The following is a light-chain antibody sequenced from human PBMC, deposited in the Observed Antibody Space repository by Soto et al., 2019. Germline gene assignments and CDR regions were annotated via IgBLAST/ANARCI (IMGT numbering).Light chain of an antibody. V-gene: IGKV1-8*01. J-gene: IGKJ2*01. CDR1: HVVSNY. Sequence: ALQMTQSPSSLSASIGDRVTITCRASHVVSNYIAWYQQKPGKAPKALIYAASFLQSGVPSRFSGSGSGTDFSLTISFLQSEDFAPYYCQHYYSYPYTFGQGTTLQMK. CDR2: AAS. CDR3: QHYYSYPYT.